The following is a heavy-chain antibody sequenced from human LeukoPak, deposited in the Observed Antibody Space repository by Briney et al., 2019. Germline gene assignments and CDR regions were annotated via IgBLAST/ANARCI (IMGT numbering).Heavy chain of an antibody. CDR2: ISGSGGSI. J-gene: IGHJ4*02. Sequence: PGGSLRLSCTVSGSTFSNYVMNWVRQAPGKGLEWVSGISGSGGSINYADSVKGRFTISRDNSKNTLYLQMNSLRAEDTAVYYCAKDGDYDFSGNFFDYWGQGTLVTVSS. CDR1: GSTFSNYV. CDR3: AKDGDYDFSGNFFDY. V-gene: IGHV3-23*01. D-gene: IGHD3-3*01.